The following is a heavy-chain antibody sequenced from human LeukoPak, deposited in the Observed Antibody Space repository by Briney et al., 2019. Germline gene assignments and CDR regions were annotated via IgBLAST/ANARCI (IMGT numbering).Heavy chain of an antibody. CDR3: ARQGDSSGYHHYFDY. J-gene: IGHJ4*02. Sequence: GGSLRLSCAASGFTFSSYSMNWVRQAPGKGLEWVSYISSSSTIYYADSVKGRFTISRDNAKNSLYLQMNSLRAEDTAVYYCARQGDSSGYHHYFDYWGQGTLVTVSS. D-gene: IGHD3-22*01. V-gene: IGHV3-48*04. CDR2: ISSSSTI. CDR1: GFTFSSYS.